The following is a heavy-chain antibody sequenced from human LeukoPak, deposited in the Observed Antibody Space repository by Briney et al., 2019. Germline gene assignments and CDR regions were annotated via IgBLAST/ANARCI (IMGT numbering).Heavy chain of an antibody. Sequence: GGSLRLSCAASGFTFSSCAMHWVRQAPGKGLEWVAVISYDGSNKYYADSVKGRFTISRDNSKNTLYLQMNSLRAEDTAVYYCAKFTVTYPFDYWGQGTLVTVSS. D-gene: IGHD4-17*01. CDR2: ISYDGSNK. V-gene: IGHV3-30-3*01. CDR1: GFTFSSCA. J-gene: IGHJ4*02. CDR3: AKFTVTYPFDY.